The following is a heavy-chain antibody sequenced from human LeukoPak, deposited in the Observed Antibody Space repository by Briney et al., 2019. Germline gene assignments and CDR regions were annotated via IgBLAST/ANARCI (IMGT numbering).Heavy chain of an antibody. Sequence: GGSLRLSCAASGFTFSSYAMHWVRQAPGKGLEWVSGISWNRDSIGYADSVKGRFTISRDNAKNSLYLQMNSLRPEDTALYYCVKDKTSGSYYYMDVWGKGTTVTVSS. CDR1: GFTFSSYA. CDR2: ISWNRDSI. J-gene: IGHJ6*03. V-gene: IGHV3-9*01. D-gene: IGHD3-22*01. CDR3: VKDKTSGSYYYMDV.